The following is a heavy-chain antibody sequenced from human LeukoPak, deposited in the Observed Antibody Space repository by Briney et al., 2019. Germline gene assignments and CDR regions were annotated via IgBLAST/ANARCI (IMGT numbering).Heavy chain of an antibody. CDR1: GFTFSDYY. Sequence: PGGSLRLSCAASGFTFSDYYMSWIRQAPGKGLEWVSYISSSGSTIYHADSVKGRFTISRDNAKNSLYLQMNSLRAEDTAVYYCARDRRYDRSIDYWGQGTLVTVSS. CDR3: ARDRRYDRSIDY. V-gene: IGHV3-11*01. CDR2: ISSSGSTI. J-gene: IGHJ4*02. D-gene: IGHD3-16*02.